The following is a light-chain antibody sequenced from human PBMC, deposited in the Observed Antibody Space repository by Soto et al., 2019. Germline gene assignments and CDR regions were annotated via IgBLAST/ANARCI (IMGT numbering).Light chain of an antibody. CDR3: QQYNRYPYT. V-gene: IGKV1-5*01. CDR2: DAS. J-gene: IGKJ2*01. Sequence: DIQMTQSPSTLSASVGDRVTITCRASQSISSWLAWYQQKPGKAPKLLIYDASSLESGVPSRFSGSGSGTEFTVIISSLQPADFATYYCQQYNRYPYTFGQGTKLEIK. CDR1: QSISSW.